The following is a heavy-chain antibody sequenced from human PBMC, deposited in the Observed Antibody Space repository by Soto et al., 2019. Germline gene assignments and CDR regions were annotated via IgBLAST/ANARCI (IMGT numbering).Heavy chain of an antibody. CDR1: GFTFSSYS. V-gene: IGHV3-21*01. J-gene: IGHJ4*02. CDR2: ISSSSSYI. CDR3: ARVDSSGWYGMGDY. D-gene: IGHD6-19*01. Sequence: GGSLRLSCAASGFTFSSYSMNWVRQAPGKGLEWVSSISSSSSYIYYADSVKGRFTISRDNAKNSLYLQMNSLRAEDTAVYYCARVDSSGWYGMGDYWGQGTLVTVSS.